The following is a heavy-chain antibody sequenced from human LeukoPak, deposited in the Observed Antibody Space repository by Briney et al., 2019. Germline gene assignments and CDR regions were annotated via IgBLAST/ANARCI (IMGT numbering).Heavy chain of an antibody. D-gene: IGHD3-3*01. V-gene: IGHV4-59*01. CDR1: GGSISSYY. CDR3: ARVMRVFGVVHAFDI. J-gene: IGHJ3*02. CDR2: IYYSGST. Sequence: SEALSLTCTVSGGSISSYYWSWIRQPPGKGLEWIGYIYYSGSTNYNPSLKSRVTISVDTSKNQFSLKLSSVTAADTAVYYCARVMRVFGVVHAFDIWGQGTMVTVSS.